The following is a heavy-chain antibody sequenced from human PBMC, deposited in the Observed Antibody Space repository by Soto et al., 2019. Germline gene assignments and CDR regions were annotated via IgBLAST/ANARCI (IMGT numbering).Heavy chain of an antibody. CDR2: IKSKTDGGTT. D-gene: IGHD3-10*01. J-gene: IGHJ4*02. CDR1: GFTFSNAW. Sequence: GGSLRLSCAASGFTFSNAWMSWVRQAPGKGLEWVGRIKSKTDGGTTDYAAPVKGRFTISRDDSKNTLYLQMNSLKTEDTAVYYCTTGAGRYYGSGSFQFDYWGQGTLVTVSS. CDR3: TTGAGRYYGSGSFQFDY. V-gene: IGHV3-15*01.